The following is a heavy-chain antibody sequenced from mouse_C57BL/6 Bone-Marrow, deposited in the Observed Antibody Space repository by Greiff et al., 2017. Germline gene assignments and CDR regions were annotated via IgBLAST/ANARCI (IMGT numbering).Heavy chain of an antibody. CDR2: IDPENGDT. V-gene: IGHV14-4*01. J-gene: IGHJ4*01. D-gene: IGHD2-3*01. CDR3: TTFRYARVTDAMDY. Sequence: VQLQQSGAELVRPGASVKLSCTASGFNIKDDYMHWVKQRPEQGLEWIGWIDPENGDTEYASKFQGKATITADTSSNTAYLQLSSLTSEDTAVYYCTTFRYARVTDAMDYWGQGTSVTVSS. CDR1: GFNIKDDY.